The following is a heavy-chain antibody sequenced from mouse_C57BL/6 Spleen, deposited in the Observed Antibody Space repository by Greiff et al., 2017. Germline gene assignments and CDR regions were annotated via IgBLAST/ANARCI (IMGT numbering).Heavy chain of an antibody. CDR3: TAWVRAMDD. CDR2: IDPENGDT. V-gene: IGHV14-4*01. J-gene: IGHJ4*01. CDR1: GFNIKDDY. D-gene: IGHD2-14*01. Sequence: EVQLQQSGAELVRPGASVKLSCTASGFNIKDDYMHWVKQRPEQGLEWIGWIDPENGDTEYASKFQGKATITADTSSNTAYLQLSSLASEDAAVYYCTAWVRAMDDWGQGTSVTVSS.